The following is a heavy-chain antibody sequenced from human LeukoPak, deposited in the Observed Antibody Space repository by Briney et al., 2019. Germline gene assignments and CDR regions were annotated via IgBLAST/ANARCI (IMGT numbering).Heavy chain of an antibody. J-gene: IGHJ2*01. CDR3: AKGEGFYAWYFDL. V-gene: IGHV3-23*01. D-gene: IGHD5/OR15-5a*01. CDR1: GFTFSSYA. CDR2: ISGSGGST. Sequence: HPGGSLRLSCAASGFTFSSYAMSWVRQAPGKGLEWVLAISGSGGSTYYADSVKGRFTISRDNSKNTLYLQMNSLRAEDTAVYYCAKGEGFYAWYFDLWGRGTLVTVSS.